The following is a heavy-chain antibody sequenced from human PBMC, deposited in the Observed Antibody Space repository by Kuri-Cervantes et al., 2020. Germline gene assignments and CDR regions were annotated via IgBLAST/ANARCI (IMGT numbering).Heavy chain of an antibody. D-gene: IGHD2-2*02. V-gene: IGHV4-61*02. CDR3: ARQTLRYCSSTSCYTTRGRNWFDP. CDR1: GGSISSGSYY. J-gene: IGHJ5*02. Sequence: SCTVSGGSISSGSYYWSWIRQPAGKGLEWIGRIYTSGSTNYNPSLKSRVTISVDTSKNQFSLKLSSVTAADTAVYYCARQTLRYCSSTSCYTTRGRNWFDPWGQGTLVTVSS. CDR2: IYTSGST.